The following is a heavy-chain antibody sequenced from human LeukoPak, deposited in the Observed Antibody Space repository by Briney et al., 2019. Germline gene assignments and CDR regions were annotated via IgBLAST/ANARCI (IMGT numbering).Heavy chain of an antibody. CDR1: GFPFSTYP. D-gene: IGHD3-3*01. V-gene: IGHV3-23*01. CDR2: ISGGRNTT. Sequence: GGSLTLSRAASGFPFSTYPMPWVRQAPGKSLAWVSAISGGRNTTASAAPLQVRSTTSRDNSNNTLYLEANSLRVEDTAVYYCAKDWSRDSWGQGTLVTVSS. CDR3: AKDWSRDS. J-gene: IGHJ4*02.